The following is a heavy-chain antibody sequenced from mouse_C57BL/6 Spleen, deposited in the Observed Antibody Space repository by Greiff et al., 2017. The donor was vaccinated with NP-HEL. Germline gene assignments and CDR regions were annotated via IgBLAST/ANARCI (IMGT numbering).Heavy chain of an antibody. CDR2: IWSGGST. Sequence: VQLVESGPGLVQPSQSLSITCTVSGFSFTSYGVHWVRQSPGKGLEWLGVIWSGGSTDYNAAFISRLSISKDNSKSQVFFKMNSLQADDTAIYYCARLNWDVFAYWGQGTLVTVSA. CDR1: GFSFTSYG. V-gene: IGHV2-2*01. J-gene: IGHJ3*01. CDR3: ARLNWDVFAY. D-gene: IGHD4-1*01.